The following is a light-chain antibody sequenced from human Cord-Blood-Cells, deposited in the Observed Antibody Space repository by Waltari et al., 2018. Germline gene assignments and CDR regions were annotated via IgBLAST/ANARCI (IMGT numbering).Light chain of an antibody. CDR3: QQRSNWPP. CDR1: QSVSSY. J-gene: IGKJ4*01. V-gene: IGKV3-11*01. CDR2: DAS. Sequence: EIVLTQPQATLSLSPGERATLSCRASQSVSSYLAWYQQKPGQAPRLLIYDASNRATGIPARFSGSGSGTDFTLTISSLEPEDFAVYYCQQRSNWPPFGGGTKVEIK.